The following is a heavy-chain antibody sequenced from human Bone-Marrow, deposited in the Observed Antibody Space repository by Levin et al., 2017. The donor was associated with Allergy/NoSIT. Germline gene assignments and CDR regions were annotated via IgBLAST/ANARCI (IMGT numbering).Heavy chain of an antibody. V-gene: IGHV3-66*02. CDR1: GFTVSSNY. Sequence: ASVKVSCAASGFTVSSNYMSWVRQAPGKGLEWVSVIYSGGSTYYADSVKGRFTISRDNSKNTLYLQMNSLRAEDTAVYYCARDLGYCSGGSCYYWGQGTLVTVSS. CDR3: ARDLGYCSGGSCYY. D-gene: IGHD2-15*01. CDR2: IYSGGST. J-gene: IGHJ4*02.